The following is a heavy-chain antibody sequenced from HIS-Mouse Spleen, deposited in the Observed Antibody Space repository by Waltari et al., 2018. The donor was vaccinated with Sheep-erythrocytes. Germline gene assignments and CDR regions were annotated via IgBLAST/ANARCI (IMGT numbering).Heavy chain of an antibody. D-gene: IGHD6-6*01. V-gene: IGHV3-21*01. J-gene: IGHJ3*02. Sequence: EVQLVESGGGLVKPGGSLRLSCAASGFTFSSYSMNWVRQAPGKGLEWVSSISSSSSYIYYADSVKGRFTISRDNAKNSLYLQMNSLRAEDTAVYYCARDSSSSNAFDIWGQGTRVTVSS. CDR1: GFTFSSYS. CDR2: ISSSSSYI. CDR3: ARDSSSSNAFDI.